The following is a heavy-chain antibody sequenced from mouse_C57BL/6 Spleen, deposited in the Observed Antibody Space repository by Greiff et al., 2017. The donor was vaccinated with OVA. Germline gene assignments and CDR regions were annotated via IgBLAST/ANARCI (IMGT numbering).Heavy chain of an antibody. CDR2: ISSGGSYT. Sequence: EVKLVESGGDLVKPGGSLKLSCAASGFTFSSYGMSWVRQTPDKRLEWVATISSGGSYTYYPDSVKGRFTISRDNAKNTLYLQMSSLKSEDTAMYYCARLITTVGNWYFDVWGTGTTVTVSS. V-gene: IGHV5-6*01. J-gene: IGHJ1*03. CDR1: GFTFSSYG. D-gene: IGHD1-1*01. CDR3: ARLITTVGNWYFDV.